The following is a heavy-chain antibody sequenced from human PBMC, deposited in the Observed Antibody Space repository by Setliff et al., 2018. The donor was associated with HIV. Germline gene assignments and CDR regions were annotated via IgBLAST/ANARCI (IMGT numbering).Heavy chain of an antibody. V-gene: IGHV4-61*09. J-gene: IGHJ5*02. CDR2: IYTSGST. CDR3: ARERQLWPLGWLDP. Sequence: SETLSLTCTVSGVSIRSDVYYWSWIRQPAGKGLEWIGHIYTSGSTNYNPSLKSRVTISVDTSKNQFSLKLSSVTAADTAVYYCARERQLWPLGWLDPWGQGTQVTVS. D-gene: IGHD5-18*01. CDR1: GVSIRSDVYY.